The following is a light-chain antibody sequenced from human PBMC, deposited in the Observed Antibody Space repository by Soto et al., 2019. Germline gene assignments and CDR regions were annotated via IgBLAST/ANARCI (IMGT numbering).Light chain of an antibody. J-gene: IGKJ4*01. CDR2: ATS. CDR3: QKYNSAPLT. Sequence: DIQMTQSPSSLSASVGDRVTITCRASQGISNYLAWYQQKPGKVPKLLIYATSTLQLGVPSRFSGSGSGTDFTLTISSLQSEDVGTYYCQKYNSAPLTFGGRTKVGIK. V-gene: IGKV1-27*01. CDR1: QGISNY.